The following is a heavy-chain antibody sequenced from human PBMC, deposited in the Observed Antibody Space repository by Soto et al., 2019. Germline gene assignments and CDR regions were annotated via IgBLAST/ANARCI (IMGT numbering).Heavy chain of an antibody. J-gene: IGHJ6*02. CDR2: ISSSSSYI. Sequence: GGSLRLSCAASGFTFSSYSMNWVRQAPGKGLEWVSSISSSSSYIYYADSVEGRFTISRDNAKNSLYLQMNSLRAEDTAVYYCASPVSQPPVHYYGMDVWGQGTTVTVSS. CDR1: GFTFSSYS. D-gene: IGHD3-16*01. CDR3: ASPVSQPPVHYYGMDV. V-gene: IGHV3-21*01.